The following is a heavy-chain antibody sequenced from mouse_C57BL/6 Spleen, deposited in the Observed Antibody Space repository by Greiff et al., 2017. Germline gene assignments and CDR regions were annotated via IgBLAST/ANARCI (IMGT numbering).Heavy chain of an antibody. CDR2: INPNNGGT. V-gene: IGHV1-18*01. D-gene: IGHD1-1*01. Sequence: EVQLQQSGPELVKPGASVKIPCKASGYTFTDYNMDWVKQSHGKSLEWIGDINPNNGGTIYNQKFKGKATLTVDKSSSTAYMELRSLTSEDTAVYYCARTGHYYGSSYWYFDVGGTGTTVTVSS. CDR3: ARTGHYYGSSYWYFDV. CDR1: GYTFTDYN. J-gene: IGHJ1*03.